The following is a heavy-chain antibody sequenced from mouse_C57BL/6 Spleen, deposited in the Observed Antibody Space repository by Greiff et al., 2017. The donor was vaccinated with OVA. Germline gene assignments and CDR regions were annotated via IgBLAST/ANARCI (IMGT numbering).Heavy chain of an antibody. V-gene: IGHV1-69*01. CDR2: LDPSDSYT. D-gene: IGHD2-3*01. CDR3: ARLYDGYDVDY. J-gene: IGHJ2*01. CDR1: GYTFTSYW. Sequence: QVQLQQPGAELVMPGASVQLSCKASGYTFTSYWLHWVKQRPGQGLEWIGELDPSDSYTNYNQKFKGKSTLAVDKSSSTAYMQLSSLTSEDSAVYYWARLYDGYDVDYWGKGTTLTVAS.